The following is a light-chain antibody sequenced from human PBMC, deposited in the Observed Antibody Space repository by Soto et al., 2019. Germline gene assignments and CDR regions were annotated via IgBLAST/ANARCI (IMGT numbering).Light chain of an antibody. CDR1: QTISSW. Sequence: DIQMTQSPSTLSGSVGDRVTITCRASQTISSWLDWYQQKPGKAPKLLIYKASTLKSGVPSRFSGSGSGTEFTLTISSLQPDDFATYYCQHYNRYSESFGQGTKVELK. CDR2: KAS. J-gene: IGKJ1*01. CDR3: QHYNRYSES. V-gene: IGKV1-5*03.